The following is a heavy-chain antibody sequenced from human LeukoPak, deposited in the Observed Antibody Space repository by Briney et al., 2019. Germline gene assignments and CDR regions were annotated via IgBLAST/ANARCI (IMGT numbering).Heavy chain of an antibody. D-gene: IGHD6-13*01. Sequence: GGSLRLSCAASRFTFSSYAMSWVRQAPGKGLEWVSAISGSGGSTYYADSVKSRFTISRDNSKNTLYLQMNSLRAEDTAVYYCAKDGGGQQLGFDYWGQGTLVTVSS. CDR2: ISGSGGST. V-gene: IGHV3-23*01. CDR1: RFTFSSYA. CDR3: AKDGGGQQLGFDY. J-gene: IGHJ4*02.